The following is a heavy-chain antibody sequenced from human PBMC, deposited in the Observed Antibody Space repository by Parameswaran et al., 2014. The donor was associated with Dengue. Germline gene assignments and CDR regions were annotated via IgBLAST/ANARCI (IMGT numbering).Heavy chain of an antibody. V-gene: IGHV3-30*18. J-gene: IGHJ6*02. CDR3: AKATGTTQDYYYYGMDV. CDR1: GFTFSSYG. CDR2: ISYDGSNK. D-gene: IGHD1-7*01. Sequence: QASETLSLTCAASGFTFSSYGMHWVRQAPGKGLEWVAVISYDGSNKYYADSVKGRFTISRDNSKNTLYLQMNSLRAEDTAVYYCAKATGTTQDYYYYGMDVWGQGTTVTVSS.